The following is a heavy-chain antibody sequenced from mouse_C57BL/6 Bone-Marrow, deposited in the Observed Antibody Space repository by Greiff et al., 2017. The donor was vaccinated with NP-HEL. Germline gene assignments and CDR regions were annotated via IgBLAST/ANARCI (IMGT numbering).Heavy chain of an antibody. V-gene: IGHV10-1*01. CDR2: IRSKSNNYAT. CDR3: VRPSYYYGANAMDY. J-gene: IGHJ4*01. CDR1: GFSFNTYA. Sequence: EVQLVESGGGLVQPKGSLKLSCAASGFSFNTYAMNWVRQAPGKGLEWVARIRSKSNNYATYYADSVKDRFTISRDDSESMLYLQMNNLKTEDTAMYYCVRPSYYYGANAMDYWGQGTSVTVSS. D-gene: IGHD1-1*01.